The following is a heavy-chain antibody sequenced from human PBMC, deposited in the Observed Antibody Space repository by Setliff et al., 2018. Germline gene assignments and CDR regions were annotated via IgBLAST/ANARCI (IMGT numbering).Heavy chain of an antibody. CDR1: GFTVSNDF. CDR3: ARDRGGTNPWFDF. CDR2: IYNIGET. Sequence: GGSLRLSCVVSGFTVSNDFMGWVRQAPGKGLEWVSVIYNIGETRYADSVKGRFTISRDKSKDTLYLHLSSLRAEDTATYYCARDRGGTNPWFDFWGQGTLVTVSS. J-gene: IGHJ5*01. V-gene: IGHV3-53*01. D-gene: IGHD3-10*01.